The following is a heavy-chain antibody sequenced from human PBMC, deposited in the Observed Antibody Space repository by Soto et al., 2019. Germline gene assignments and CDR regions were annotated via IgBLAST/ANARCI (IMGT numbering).Heavy chain of an antibody. V-gene: IGHV3-23*01. CDR3: AKPPPHSSSSAWRGFYDY. CDR2: ISGSGGST. CDR1: GFTFSSYA. Sequence: GGSLRLSCAASGFTFSSYAMSWVRQAPGKGLEWVSAISGSGGSTYYADSVKGRFTISRDNSKNTLYLQMNSLRAEDTAVYYCAKPPPHSSSSAWRGFYDYWGQGTLVTVSS. J-gene: IGHJ4*02. D-gene: IGHD6-6*01.